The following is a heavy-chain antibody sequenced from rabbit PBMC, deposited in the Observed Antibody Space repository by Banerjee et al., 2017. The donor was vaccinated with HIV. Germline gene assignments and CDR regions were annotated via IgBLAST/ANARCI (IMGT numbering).Heavy chain of an antibody. D-gene: IGHD2-1*01. CDR1: GFSFSSYV. CDR3: VSYDDYGDRNL. V-gene: IGHV1S40*01. Sequence: QSLEESGGDLVKPGASLTLTCTASGFSFSSYVMCWVRQAPGKGLEWIGCIYTGSSGSTYYASWAKGRFTISKTSSTTVTLQMTSLTAADTATYFCVSYDDYGDRNLWGPGTLVTVS. J-gene: IGHJ4*01. CDR2: IYTGSSGST.